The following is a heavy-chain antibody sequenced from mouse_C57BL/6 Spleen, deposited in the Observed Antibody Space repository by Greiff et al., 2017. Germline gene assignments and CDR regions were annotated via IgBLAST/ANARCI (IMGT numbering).Heavy chain of an antibody. Sequence: VQLQQPGAELVKPGASVKLSCKASGYTFTSYWMHWVKQRPGQGLEWIGMIHPNSGSTNYNEKFKSKATLTVDKSSSTAYMQLSSLTSEDSAVYYCARSGGSRYFDYWGQGTTLTVSS. D-gene: IGHD1-1*01. CDR1: GYTFTSYW. J-gene: IGHJ2*01. CDR2: IHPNSGST. V-gene: IGHV1-64*01. CDR3: ARSGGSRYFDY.